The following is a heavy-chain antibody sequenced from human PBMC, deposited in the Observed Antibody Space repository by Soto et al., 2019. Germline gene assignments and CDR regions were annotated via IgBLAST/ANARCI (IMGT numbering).Heavy chain of an antibody. J-gene: IGHJ6*02. CDR3: ARVSEIFGVVLSEPVGMDV. Sequence: ASVKVSCKASGGTFSSDTIGWGRQAPGKGLEWMGRISAFHGITNYAQKFQGRVTITTDTSTSTAYMELRSLRSDDTAVYYCARVSEIFGVVLSEPVGMDVWGQGTTVTVSS. D-gene: IGHD3-3*01. CDR1: GGTFSSDT. CDR2: ISAFHGIT. V-gene: IGHV1-69*02.